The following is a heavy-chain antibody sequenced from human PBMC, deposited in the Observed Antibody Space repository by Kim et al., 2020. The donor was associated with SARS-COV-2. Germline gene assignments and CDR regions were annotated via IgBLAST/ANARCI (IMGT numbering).Heavy chain of an antibody. V-gene: IGHV3-30*18. Sequence: GGSLRLSCAASGFTFSSYGMHWVRQAPGKGLEWVAVISYDGSNKYYADSVKGRFTISRDNSKNTLYLQMNSLRAEDTAVYYCAKGFSSGSITPEFCMDVWGQGTTVTVSS. J-gene: IGHJ6*02. D-gene: IGHD3-10*01. CDR2: ISYDGSNK. CDR1: GFTFSSYG. CDR3: AKGFSSGSITPEFCMDV.